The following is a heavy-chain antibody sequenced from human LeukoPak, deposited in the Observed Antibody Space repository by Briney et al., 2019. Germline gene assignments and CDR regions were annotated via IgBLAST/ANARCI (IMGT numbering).Heavy chain of an antibody. CDR3: ATNRITIFGVVTDY. V-gene: IGHV3-74*01. D-gene: IGHD3-3*01. J-gene: IGHJ4*02. Sequence: GGSLRLSCAASGFAFSGYWIYWVRQAPGKGLVWVSRINSDGSDTTHADSVKGRFTISRDNAENTLYLQMNSLRAEDTAVYYCATNRITIFGVVTDYWGQGTLVTVSS. CDR1: GFAFSGYW. CDR2: INSDGSDT.